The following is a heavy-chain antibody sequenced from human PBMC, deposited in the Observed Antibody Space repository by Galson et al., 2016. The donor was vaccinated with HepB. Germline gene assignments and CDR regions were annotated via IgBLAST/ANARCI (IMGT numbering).Heavy chain of an antibody. V-gene: IGHV3-9*01. CDR1: GFTFDVYA. J-gene: IGHJ4*02. CDR2: ISWNSGRI. Sequence: SLRLSCAASGFTFDVYAMHWVRQAPGKGLEWVSGISWNSGRIGYADSVKGRFTISRDNATNSLFLQMNSLRPEDTALYYCAKDNTYSSSWFYFEYWGQGALVTVSS. CDR3: AKDNTYSSSWFYFEY. D-gene: IGHD6-13*01.